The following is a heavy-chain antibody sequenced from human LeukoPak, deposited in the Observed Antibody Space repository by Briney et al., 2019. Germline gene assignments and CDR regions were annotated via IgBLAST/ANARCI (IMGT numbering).Heavy chain of an antibody. Sequence: ASVKVSCKASGHALTVHYIHWVRQGPGQGLEWLGWITLHSGDTHYAQKYQGRLTMTSDTSISTGYMELSRLQFDDTAVYYCAREGQLGLDNWGQGTLVSVSS. V-gene: IGHV1-2*02. J-gene: IGHJ1*01. D-gene: IGHD1-1*01. CDR2: ITLHSGDT. CDR1: GHALTVHY. CDR3: AREGQLGLDN.